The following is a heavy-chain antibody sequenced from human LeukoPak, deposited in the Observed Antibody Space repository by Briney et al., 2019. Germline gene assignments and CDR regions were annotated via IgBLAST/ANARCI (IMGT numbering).Heavy chain of an antibody. D-gene: IGHD1-26*01. CDR2: IQQDGSEK. J-gene: IGHJ4*02. CDR1: GFTFSTYW. V-gene: IGHV3-7*01. CDR3: ARDKIVGATHFDY. Sequence: PGGSLRLSCAASGFTFSTYWMSWVRQAPGKGLEWVANIQQDGSEKYYVDSAKGRFTISRDNAKNSLYLQMNSLRAEDTAVYYCARDKIVGATHFDYWGQGTLVTVSS.